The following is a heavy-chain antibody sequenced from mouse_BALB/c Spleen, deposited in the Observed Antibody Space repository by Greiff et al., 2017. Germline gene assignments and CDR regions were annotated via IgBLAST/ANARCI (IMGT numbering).Heavy chain of an antibody. J-gene: IGHJ4*01. CDR1: GFTFSSYG. CDR2: ISSGGSYT. CDR3: ARHEGYAMDY. V-gene: IGHV5-6*02. Sequence: DVMLVESGGDLVKPGGSLKLSCAASGFTFSSYGMSWVRQTPDKRLEWVATISSGGSYTYYPDSVKGRFTISRDNAKNTLYLQMSSLKSEDTAMYYCARHEGYAMDYWGQGTSVTVSS.